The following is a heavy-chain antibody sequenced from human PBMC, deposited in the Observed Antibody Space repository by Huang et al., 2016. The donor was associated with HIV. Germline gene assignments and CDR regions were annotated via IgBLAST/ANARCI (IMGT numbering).Heavy chain of an antibody. CDR2: LYYTGKR. CDR3: ARNHDFWRGRMFAISYFDV. CDR1: GGSINTGRYY. J-gene: IGHJ2*01. Sequence: QMRFQESGPGLVKPSGTLSLTCNVSGGSINTGRYYWGWIRQPPGKGLEWVGSLYYTGKRDDEPALKGRLTMSADTSKNQFSLNLSSVTAADTAIYYCARNHDFWRGRMFAISYFDVWGRGTLVTVAS. V-gene: IGHV4-39*01. D-gene: IGHD3-3*01.